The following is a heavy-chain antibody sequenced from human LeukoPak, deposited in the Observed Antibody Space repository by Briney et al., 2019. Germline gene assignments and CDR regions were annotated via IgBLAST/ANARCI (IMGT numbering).Heavy chain of an antibody. CDR2: IHPEGNEK. J-gene: IGHJ4*02. D-gene: IGHD3/OR15-3a*01. CDR3: ARGDDFSGDY. Sequence: PGGSLRLSCAASGFTFSNHWMSWVRQAPGKGLEWVANIHPEGNEKYHVDSVKGRFTISRDNAKNFLHLQMDSLRVEDTAVYYCARGDDFSGDYWGQGTLVTVPS. V-gene: IGHV3-7*04. CDR1: GFTFSNHW.